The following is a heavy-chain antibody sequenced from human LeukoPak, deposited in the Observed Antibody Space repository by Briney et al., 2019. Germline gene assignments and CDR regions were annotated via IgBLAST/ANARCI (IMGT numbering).Heavy chain of an antibody. V-gene: IGHV3-15*01. J-gene: IGHJ4*02. Sequence: GGSLRLSCADSKFTFSDYYMSWIRQAPGKGLEYIGRIKSKTDGGTTDYAAPVKGRFTISRDDSKNTLYLQMNSLKTEDTAVYYCTTDRGSGYSGSYYFDYWGQGTLVTVSS. CDR3: TTDRGSGYSGSYYFDY. CDR1: KFTFSDYY. CDR2: IKSKTDGGTT. D-gene: IGHD1-26*01.